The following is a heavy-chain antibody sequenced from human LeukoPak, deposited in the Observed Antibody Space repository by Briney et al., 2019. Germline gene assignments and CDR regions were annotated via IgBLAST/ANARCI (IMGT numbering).Heavy chain of an antibody. D-gene: IGHD3-10*01. V-gene: IGHV3-13*01. CDR1: GFTFSTYD. CDR2: ISAGGDT. Sequence: GGSLRLSCAASGFTFSTYDMHWVRQATGKGLEWVSGISAGGDTYYSGSVKGRFTISRENAKKSLYLQMNSLRGGDTAVYYCARSVGELGNAFDIWGQGTMVTVSS. J-gene: IGHJ3*02. CDR3: ARSVGELGNAFDI.